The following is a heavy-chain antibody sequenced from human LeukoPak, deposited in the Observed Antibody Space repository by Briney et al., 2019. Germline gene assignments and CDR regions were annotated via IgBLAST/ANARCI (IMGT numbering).Heavy chain of an antibody. Sequence: GGSLRLSCAASGFTFSDYYMSWIRQAPGKGLEWISYISSSGSTKYYADSVKGRFTISRDNAKKSLYLQMNSLSVEDTAVYYCARGDYYESSGYYHYRYWGQGTLVTVSS. J-gene: IGHJ4*02. V-gene: IGHV3-11*01. CDR2: ISSSGSTK. D-gene: IGHD3-22*01. CDR3: ARGDYYESSGYYHYRY. CDR1: GFTFSDYY.